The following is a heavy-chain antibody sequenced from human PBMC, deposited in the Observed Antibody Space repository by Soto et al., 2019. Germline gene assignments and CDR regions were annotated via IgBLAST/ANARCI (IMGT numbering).Heavy chain of an antibody. CDR3: ARKGYIADRRGTRNWFDP. D-gene: IGHD6-6*01. V-gene: IGHV1-8*01. CDR2: MNPNSGNT. J-gene: IGHJ5*02. CDR1: GYTFTSYD. Sequence: QVQLVQSGAEVKKPGASVKVSCKASGYTFTSYDINWVRQATGQGLEWMGWMNPNSGNTGYAQKFQGRVTMTRNTSISTAYMELSSLRSEDTAVYYCARKGYIADRRGTRNWFDPWGQGTLVTVSS.